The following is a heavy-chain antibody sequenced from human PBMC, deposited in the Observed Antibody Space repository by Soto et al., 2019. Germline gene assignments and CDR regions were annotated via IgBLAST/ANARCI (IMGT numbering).Heavy chain of an antibody. Sequence: GSLRLSCAASGFTFSSYGMHGVRQSPGKGLEWVAVISYDGSNKYYADSVKGRFTISRDNSKNTLYLQMNSLRAEDTAVYYCAKGFTTVTNAFDIWGQGTMVTVSS. CDR2: ISYDGSNK. CDR3: AKGFTTVTNAFDI. CDR1: GFTFSSYG. D-gene: IGHD4-17*01. J-gene: IGHJ3*02. V-gene: IGHV3-30*18.